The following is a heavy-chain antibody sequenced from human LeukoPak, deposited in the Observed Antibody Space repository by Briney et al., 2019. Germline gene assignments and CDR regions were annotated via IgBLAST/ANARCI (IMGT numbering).Heavy chain of an antibody. CDR1: GFTFSSYA. CDR2: ISGSGGST. D-gene: IGHD3-22*01. V-gene: IGHV3-23*01. Sequence: GGSLRLSCAASGFTFSSYAMSWVRQAPGKGLEWVSAISGSGGSTNYADSVKGRFTISRDNSKNTLYLQMNSLRAEDTAVYYRANEVSRRPFDYWGQGTLVTVSS. CDR3: ANEVSRRPFDY. J-gene: IGHJ4*02.